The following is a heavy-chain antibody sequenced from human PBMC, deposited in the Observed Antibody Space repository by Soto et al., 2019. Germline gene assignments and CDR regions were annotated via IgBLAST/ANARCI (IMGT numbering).Heavy chain of an antibody. CDR1: GGTFSSYA. D-gene: IGHD3-9*01. CDR3: ARDNSYYDILTGYYKGAYYYYGMDV. Sequence: SVKVSCKASGGTFSSYAISWVRQAPGQGLEWMGGIIPIFGTANYAQKFQGRVTITADESTSTAYMELSSLRSEDTAVYYCARDNSYYDILTGYYKGAYYYYGMDVWGQGATVTVSS. V-gene: IGHV1-69*13. J-gene: IGHJ6*02. CDR2: IIPIFGTA.